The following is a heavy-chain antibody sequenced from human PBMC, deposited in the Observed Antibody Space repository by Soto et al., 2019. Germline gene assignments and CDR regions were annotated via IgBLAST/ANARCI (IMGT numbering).Heavy chain of an antibody. CDR1: GFSLSTRGMG. J-gene: IGHJ6*02. D-gene: IGHD6-6*01. CDR2: IYWDDDK. Sequence: QITLKESGPTLVKPTQTLTLTCTVSGFSLSTRGMGVGWIRQPPGKALEWLALIYWDDDKRCSPSLKSRLTRNKDTYKNQVVHKMTIVDPVDTGTYYGARHSSGYYGMDVWGQGTTVTVSS. CDR3: ARHSSGYYGMDV. V-gene: IGHV2-5*02.